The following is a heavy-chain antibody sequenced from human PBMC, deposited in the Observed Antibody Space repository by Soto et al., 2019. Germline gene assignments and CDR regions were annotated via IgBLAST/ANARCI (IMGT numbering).Heavy chain of an antibody. CDR3: ARGAGITIFGVVTPNWFDP. D-gene: IGHD3-3*01. V-gene: IGHV3-13*01. Sequence: GGSLRLSCAASGFTFSSYDMHWVRQATGKGLEWVSAIGTAGDTYYPGSVKGRFTISRENAKNSLYLQMNSLRAGDTAVYYCARGAGITIFGVVTPNWFDPWGQGTLVTVSS. CDR1: GFTFSSYD. CDR2: IGTAGDT. J-gene: IGHJ5*02.